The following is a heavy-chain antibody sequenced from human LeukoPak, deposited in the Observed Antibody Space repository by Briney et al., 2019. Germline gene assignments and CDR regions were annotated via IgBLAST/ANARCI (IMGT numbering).Heavy chain of an antibody. V-gene: IGHV3-30*18. D-gene: IGHD3-10*01. Sequence: PGRSLRLSCAASGFTFSSYAMHWVRQAPGKGLEWVAVISYDGSNKYYADSVKGRFTISRDNSKNTLYLQMNSLRAEDTAVYYCAKNPYYYGSGRRDFFVDYWGQGTLVTVSS. CDR2: ISYDGSNK. CDR1: GFTFSSYA. J-gene: IGHJ4*02. CDR3: AKNPYYYGSGRRDFFVDY.